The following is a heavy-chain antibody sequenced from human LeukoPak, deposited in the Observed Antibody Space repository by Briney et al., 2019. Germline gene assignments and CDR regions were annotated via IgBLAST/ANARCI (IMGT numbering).Heavy chain of an antibody. V-gene: IGHV3-30-3*01. CDR3: ARDRTPNYDFWSGYYSFYYGMDV. J-gene: IGHJ6*02. CDR1: GFTFSSYA. CDR2: ISYDGSNK. Sequence: PGGSLRLSCAASGFTFSSYAMHWVRQAPGKGLEWVAVISYDGSNKYYADSVKGRFTISRDNSKNTLYLQMNSLRAEDTAVYYCARDRTPNYDFWSGYYSFYYGMDVWGQGTTVTVSS. D-gene: IGHD3-3*01.